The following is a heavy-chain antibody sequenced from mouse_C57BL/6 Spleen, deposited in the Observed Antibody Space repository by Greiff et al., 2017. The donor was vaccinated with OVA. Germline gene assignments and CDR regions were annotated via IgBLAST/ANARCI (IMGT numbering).Heavy chain of an antibody. CDR2: INPGSGGT. V-gene: IGHV1-54*01. Sequence: QVQLKESGAELVRPGTSVKVSCKASGYAFTNYLIEWVKQRPGQGLEWIGVINPGSGGTNYNEKFKGKATLTADKSSSTAYMQLSSLTSENSAVYFCARRGYCSNYDYYAMDYWGQGTSVTVSS. J-gene: IGHJ4*01. CDR1: GYAFTNYL. CDR3: ARRGYCSNYDYYAMDY. D-gene: IGHD2-5*01.